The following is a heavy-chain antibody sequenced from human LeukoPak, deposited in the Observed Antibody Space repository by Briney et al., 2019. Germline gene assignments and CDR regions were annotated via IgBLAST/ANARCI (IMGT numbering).Heavy chain of an antibody. V-gene: IGHV4-39*01. CDR3: ARQRSSGYFDY. J-gene: IGHJ4*02. Sequence: SETLSLTCTVSGGSISSSSYYWGWIRQPPGKGLEWIGSIYYSGSTYYNPSLKSRVTISVDTSKNQFSLKLSSVTAADTAVYYCARQRSSGYFDYWGQGTLVTVSS. D-gene: IGHD3-22*01. CDR2: IYYSGST. CDR1: GGSISSSSYY.